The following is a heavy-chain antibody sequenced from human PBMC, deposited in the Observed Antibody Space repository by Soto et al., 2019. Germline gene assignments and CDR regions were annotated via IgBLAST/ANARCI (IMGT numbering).Heavy chain of an antibody. CDR3: ARYYYDSSGSYPDI. J-gene: IGHJ3*02. CDR1: GGTSSSYT. CDR2: IIPILGIA. Sequence: SVKVSCKASGGTSSSYTISWERQAPGQGLEWMGRIIPILGIANYAQKFQGRITITADKSTSTAYMELRSLRSEDTAVYYCARYYYDSSGSYPDIWGQGTMVTVSS. D-gene: IGHD3-22*01. V-gene: IGHV1-69*02.